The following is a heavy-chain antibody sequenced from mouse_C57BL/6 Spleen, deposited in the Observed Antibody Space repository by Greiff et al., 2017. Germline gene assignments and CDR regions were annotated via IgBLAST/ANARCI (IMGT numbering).Heavy chain of an antibody. CDR3: TRRATEVDD. V-gene: IGHV1-15*01. Sequence: QVQLQQSGAELVRPGASVTLSCKASGYTFTDYEMHWVKQTPVHGLEWIGAIDPETGGTAYTQKFKGQAILTADKSSSTAYMELRSLTSEDSAVDYCTRRATEVDDWGQGTTLTVSS. J-gene: IGHJ2*01. CDR2: IDPETGGT. D-gene: IGHD4-1*02. CDR1: GYTFTDYE.